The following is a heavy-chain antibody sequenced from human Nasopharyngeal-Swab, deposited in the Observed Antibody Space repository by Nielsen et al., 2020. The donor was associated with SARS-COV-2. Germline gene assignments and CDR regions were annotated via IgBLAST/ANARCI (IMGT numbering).Heavy chain of an antibody. Sequence: ASVKVSCKASGYTFTSYAMHWVRQAPGQRPEWMAWINTDNGDTRYSPKFQGRVIVTRDTSATTGYMGLSSLTSEDTAIYYCVRDDGGSYLLDHWGQGTLVTVSS. V-gene: IGHV1-3*04. D-gene: IGHD1-26*01. J-gene: IGHJ4*02. CDR2: INTDNGDT. CDR1: GYTFTSYA. CDR3: VRDDGGSYLLDH.